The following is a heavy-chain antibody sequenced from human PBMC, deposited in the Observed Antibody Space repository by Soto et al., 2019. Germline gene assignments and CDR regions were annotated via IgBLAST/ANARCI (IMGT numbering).Heavy chain of an antibody. D-gene: IGHD3-10*01. CDR3: ASAVGGSGSYYPPGAFDI. V-gene: IGHV1-3*01. CDR1: GYTFTSYA. J-gene: IGHJ3*02. CDR2: INAGNGNT. Sequence: ASVKVSCKASGYTFTSYAMHWVRQAPGQRLEWMGWINAGNGNTKYSQKFQSRVTITRDTSASTAYMELSSLRSEDTAVYYCASAVGGSGSYYPPGAFDIWGQGTMVTVSS.